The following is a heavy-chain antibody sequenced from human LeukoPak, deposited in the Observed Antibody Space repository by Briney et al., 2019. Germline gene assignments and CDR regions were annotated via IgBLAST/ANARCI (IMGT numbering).Heavy chain of an antibody. CDR2: IYHSGST. D-gene: IGHD3-9*01. J-gene: IGHJ4*02. CDR1: GYSISSGYY. V-gene: IGHV4-38-2*02. Sequence: PSETLSLTCTVSGYSISSGYYWGWIRQPPGKGLEWIGSIYHSGSTYYNPSLKSRVTISVDTSKNQFSLKLSSVTAADTAVYYCAREPIYDILTGYWFDYWGQGTLVTVSS. CDR3: AREPIYDILTGYWFDY.